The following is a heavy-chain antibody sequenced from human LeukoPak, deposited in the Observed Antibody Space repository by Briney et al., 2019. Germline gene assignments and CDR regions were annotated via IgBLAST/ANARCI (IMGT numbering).Heavy chain of an antibody. CDR3: ARARGTLHYYYYMDV. D-gene: IGHD2-15*01. Sequence: GGSLRLSCAASGFTFSSYWMSWVRQAPGKGLEGVAVIWYDGSNKYYADSVKGRFTISRDNSKNTLYLQMNSLRAEDTAVYYCARARGTLHYYYYMDVWGKGTTVTVSS. J-gene: IGHJ6*03. CDR2: IWYDGSNK. V-gene: IGHV3-33*08. CDR1: GFTFSSYW.